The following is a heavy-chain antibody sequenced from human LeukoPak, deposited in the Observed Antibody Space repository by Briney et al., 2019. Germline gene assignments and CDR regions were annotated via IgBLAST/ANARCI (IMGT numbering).Heavy chain of an antibody. CDR1: GITFSSYS. V-gene: IGHV3-48*01. J-gene: IGHJ4*02. Sequence: PGGSLRLSCAASGITFSSYSMNWVRQAPGKGLEGVSDISSASSTMYYADSVRGRFTISRDNAKNSLYVQMNSPRAEDTAVYYCASGVWGSSSRYFDHWGQGTLVTVSS. D-gene: IGHD6-6*01. CDR3: ASGVWGSSSRYFDH. CDR2: ISSASSTM.